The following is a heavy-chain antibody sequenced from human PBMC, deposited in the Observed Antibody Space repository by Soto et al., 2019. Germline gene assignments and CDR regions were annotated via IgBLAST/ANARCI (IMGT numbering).Heavy chain of an antibody. V-gene: IGHV1-69*06. D-gene: IGHD6-19*01. CDR3: AREMTSGWSH. CDR1: GGTFSDYA. CDR2: IIPVFGAA. J-gene: IGHJ4*02. Sequence: QVRLVQSGAEVKKPGSSVKVSCKASGGTFSDYAISWVRQAPGQGLEWMGGIIPVFGAANYAQKFQGRVTIIADKSTSTVYMELSSLRSEDTAVYYCAREMTSGWSHWGQGTLVTVSS.